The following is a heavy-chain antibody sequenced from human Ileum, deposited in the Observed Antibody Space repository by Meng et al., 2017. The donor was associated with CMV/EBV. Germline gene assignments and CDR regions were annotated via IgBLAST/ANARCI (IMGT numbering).Heavy chain of an antibody. J-gene: IGHJ4*02. CDR1: GFTFSSSW. V-gene: IGHV3-7*01. CDR2: INQDGTIE. Sequence: GESLKISCAVSGFTFSSSWMTWVRQAPGRGLEWVANINQDGTIEQYVDSVKGRFTVSRDNAKNSLFLQMNSLRAEDTAVYYCARPPGRMLDDWGRG. D-gene: IGHD2-15*01. CDR3: ARPPGRMLDD.